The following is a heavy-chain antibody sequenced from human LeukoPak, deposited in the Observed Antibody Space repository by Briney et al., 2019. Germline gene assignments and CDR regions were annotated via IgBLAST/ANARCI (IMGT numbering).Heavy chain of an antibody. CDR2: ISAYNGNT. V-gene: IGHV1-18*01. Sequence: ASVKVSCKASGYTFTNYGVSWVRQAPGQGLEWMGWISAYNGNTNYAQKLQGRVTMTTDTSTSTAYMELRSLRSDDTAVYYCARGSGYGSGSYNKFAFDIWGQGTMVTVSS. CDR1: GYTFTNYG. J-gene: IGHJ3*02. D-gene: IGHD3-10*01. CDR3: ARGSGYGSGSYNKFAFDI.